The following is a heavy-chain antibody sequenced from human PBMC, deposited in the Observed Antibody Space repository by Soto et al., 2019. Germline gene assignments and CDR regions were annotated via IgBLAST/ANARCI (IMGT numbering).Heavy chain of an antibody. CDR2: TNTDGSIT. Sequence: EVQLVESGGGLVRPGGSLRLSCAASGFTFSTYWMHWVRQAPGKGLVWVSRTNTDGSITTYADSVEGRFTISRDNAKNTLYLQMNSLRAEDTAVYYCARGTRVIPAESDFDYWGQGTLVTVSS. D-gene: IGHD2-2*01. CDR3: ARGTRVIPAESDFDY. CDR1: GFTFSTYW. J-gene: IGHJ4*02. V-gene: IGHV3-74*01.